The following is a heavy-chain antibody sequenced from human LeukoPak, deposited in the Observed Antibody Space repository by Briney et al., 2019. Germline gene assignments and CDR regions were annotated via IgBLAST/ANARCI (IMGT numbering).Heavy chain of an antibody. J-gene: IGHJ4*02. V-gene: IGHV3-74*01. Sequence: GGSLRLSCAASGFTFSSYWMHWVRQAPGKGLVWVSRINSDGSSTSYADSVKGRFTISRDNAKNTLYLQMNSLRAEDTAVYYCAKRVPAVAGNYFDYWGQGTLVTVSS. CDR2: INSDGSST. D-gene: IGHD6-19*01. CDR3: AKRVPAVAGNYFDY. CDR1: GFTFSSYW.